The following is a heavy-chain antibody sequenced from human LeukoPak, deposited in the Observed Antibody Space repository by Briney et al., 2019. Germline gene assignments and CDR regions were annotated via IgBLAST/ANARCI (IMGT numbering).Heavy chain of an antibody. CDR1: GFTFSSYS. J-gene: IGHJ3*02. D-gene: IGHD3-22*01. CDR2: ISSSSSTI. CDR3: ASVSYYYDSSGYHDAFDI. Sequence: PGGSLRLSCAASGFTFSSYSMNWVRQAPGKGLEWVSYISSSSSTIYYADSVKGRFTISRDNAKNSLYLQMNSLRDEDTAVYYCASVSYYYDSSGYHDAFDIWGQGTMVTVSS. V-gene: IGHV3-48*02.